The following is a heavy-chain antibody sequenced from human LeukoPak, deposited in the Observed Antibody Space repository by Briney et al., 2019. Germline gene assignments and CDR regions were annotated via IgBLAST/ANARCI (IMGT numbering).Heavy chain of an antibody. J-gene: IGHJ4*02. V-gene: IGHV3-7*01. CDR3: ADPGVGH. CDR2: IKQNGSEE. CDR1: GFTFSSYS. D-gene: IGHD2-8*01. Sequence: PGGSLRLSCAASGFTFSSYSMNWVRQAPGKGLEWVANIKQNGSEESYVDSVKGRFTISRDNAKNSLYLQMNSLRADDTGVYYCADPGVGHWGQGTLVTVSS.